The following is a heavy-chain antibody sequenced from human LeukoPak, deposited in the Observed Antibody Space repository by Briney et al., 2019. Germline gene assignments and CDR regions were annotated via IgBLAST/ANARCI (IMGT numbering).Heavy chain of an antibody. CDR3: ARVVADSSGWETLDY. D-gene: IGHD6-19*01. J-gene: IGHJ4*02. CDR2: ITPSSGST. CDR1: GYTFTNYY. Sequence: GASVKVSCKASGYTFTNYYIHWVRQAPGQGLEWMGIITPSSGSTTYTQKFQGRVTMTRDTSTSTVHMELSSLRSEDTAVYYCARVVADSSGWETLDYWGQGTLVIVPS. V-gene: IGHV1-46*01.